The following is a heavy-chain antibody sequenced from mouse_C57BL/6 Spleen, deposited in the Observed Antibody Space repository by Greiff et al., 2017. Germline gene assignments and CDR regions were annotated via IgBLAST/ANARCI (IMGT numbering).Heavy chain of an antibody. Sequence: EVQLVESGGDLVKPGGSLKLSCAASGFTFSSFGMSWVRQTPDKRLEWVATISSGGSYTYYPDSVKGRFTISRDNAKNTLYLQMSSLKSEDTAMYYCARRDSSGPWFAYWGQGTLVTVSA. CDR2: ISSGGSYT. CDR3: ARRDSSGPWFAY. D-gene: IGHD3-2*02. J-gene: IGHJ3*01. CDR1: GFTFSSFG. V-gene: IGHV5-6*01.